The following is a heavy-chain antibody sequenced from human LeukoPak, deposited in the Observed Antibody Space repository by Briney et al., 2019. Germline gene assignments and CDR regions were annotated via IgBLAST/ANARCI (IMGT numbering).Heavy chain of an antibody. V-gene: IGHV4-39*01. J-gene: IGHJ3*02. CDR2: IYYSGST. CDR1: GDSISSSSYY. Sequence: SETLSLTCTVSGDSISSSSYYWGWIRQPPGKGLEWIGSIYYSGSTYYNPSLKSRVTISIDTSKNQFSLKLSSVTAADTAVYYCARALYGGSDAFDIWGQGTMVTVSS. CDR3: ARALYGGSDAFDI. D-gene: IGHD4-17*01.